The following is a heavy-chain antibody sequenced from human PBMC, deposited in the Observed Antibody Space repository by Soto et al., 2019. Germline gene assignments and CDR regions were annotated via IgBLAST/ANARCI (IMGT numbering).Heavy chain of an antibody. CDR2: MSNDGSNK. Sequence: QVQLVESGGGVVQPGRSLRLSCAASGFTFSTYAMHWVRQAPGKGLEWVAVMSNDGSNKNYTDSVNGRFTISRDNSKDTLYLQMNTLRPEDTAVYYCARGRNYGDYGDYGMDVWGQGTTVTVSS. CDR1: GFTFSTYA. CDR3: ARGRNYGDYGDYGMDV. J-gene: IGHJ6*02. V-gene: IGHV3-30-3*01. D-gene: IGHD4-17*01.